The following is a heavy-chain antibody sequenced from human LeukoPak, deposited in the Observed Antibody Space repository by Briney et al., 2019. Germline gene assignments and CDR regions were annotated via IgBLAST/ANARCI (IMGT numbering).Heavy chain of an antibody. D-gene: IGHD3-16*02. J-gene: IGHJ4*02. Sequence: GESLKISCKGSGYSFTSYWIGWVRQMPGKGLEWMGIIYPGDSDTRYSPSFQGQVTISADKSISTAYLQWSSLKASDTAMYYCARSEELSVYYFDCWGQGTLVTVSS. CDR3: ARSEELSVYYFDC. CDR2: IYPGDSDT. CDR1: GYSFTSYW. V-gene: IGHV5-51*01.